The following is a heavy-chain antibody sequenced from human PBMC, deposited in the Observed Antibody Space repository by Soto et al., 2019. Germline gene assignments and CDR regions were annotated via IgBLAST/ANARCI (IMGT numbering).Heavy chain of an antibody. J-gene: IGHJ6*02. CDR2: IYPGDSDT. CDR3: ARQKNRYCTNGVCYSLYGMDV. D-gene: IGHD2-8*01. CDR1: GYSFTSYW. V-gene: IGHV5-51*01. Sequence: PGESLKISCKGSGYSFTSYWIGWVRQMPGKGLEWMGIIYPGDSDTRYSPSFQGQVTISADKSISTAYLQWSSLKASDTAMYYCARQKNRYCTNGVCYSLYGMDVWGQGTTVTVSS.